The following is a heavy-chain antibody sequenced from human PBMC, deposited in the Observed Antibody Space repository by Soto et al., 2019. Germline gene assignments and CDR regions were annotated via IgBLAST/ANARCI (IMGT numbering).Heavy chain of an antibody. V-gene: IGHV3-48*01. CDR3: ARDNTVDSAFDN. J-gene: IGHJ3*02. CDR1: GITLSNAW. D-gene: IGHD4-17*01. CDR2: INNSGGTR. Sequence: PGGSLRLSCAGSGITLSNAWMTWVRQAPGKGLEWLSWINNSGGTRYYADSVKGRFTISRDNSKNTLYLQMNSLRAEDTAVYYCARDNTVDSAFDNWGQGTMVTVSS.